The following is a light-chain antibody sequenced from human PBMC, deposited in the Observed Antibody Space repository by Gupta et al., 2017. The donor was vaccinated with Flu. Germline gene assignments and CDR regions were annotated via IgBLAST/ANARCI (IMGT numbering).Light chain of an antibody. Sequence: VVVGDNYLCWYQQLTGKDPKLMFYDVSNRRSAVSNRFSGSKFAITATITSAGLQAVDEADYYWSSDTCSNNMLVFGGGIKLTVL. CDR1: VVVGDNY. CDR3: SSDTCSNNMLV. J-gene: IGLJ2*01. V-gene: IGLV2-14*04. CDR2: DVS.